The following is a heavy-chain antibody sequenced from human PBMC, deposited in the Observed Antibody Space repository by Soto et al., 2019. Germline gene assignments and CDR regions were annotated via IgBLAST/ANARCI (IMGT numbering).Heavy chain of an antibody. CDR3: EAEMTFGKRSVG. CDR2: IFPNFGTT. V-gene: IGHV1-69*01. D-gene: IGHD3-16*01. CDR1: GDTDTNYV. Sequence: QVQLVQSGAEVKKPGSSVKVSCKASGDTDTNYVISWVRQAPGQGLEWMGGIFPNFGTTYSAQKLQDRLTITANESTSTVYMQLSSLRLDDTAVYYCEAEMTFGKRSVGWGQGTTVTVSS. J-gene: IGHJ6*02.